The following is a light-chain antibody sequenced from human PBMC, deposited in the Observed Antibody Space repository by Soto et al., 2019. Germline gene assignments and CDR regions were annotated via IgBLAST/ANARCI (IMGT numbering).Light chain of an antibody. V-gene: IGLV2-14*01. J-gene: IGLJ2*01. CDR2: EVS. CDR1: SSDVGGYNY. CDR3: RSYTSSTIVV. Sequence: QSALTQPAYVSGSPGQSITISCTGTSSDVGGYNYVSWYQQHPGKAPKVMIYEVSNRPSGVSNRFSGSKSGNTASLTISGLQAEDEADYHCRSYTSSTIVVFGGGTQLTVL.